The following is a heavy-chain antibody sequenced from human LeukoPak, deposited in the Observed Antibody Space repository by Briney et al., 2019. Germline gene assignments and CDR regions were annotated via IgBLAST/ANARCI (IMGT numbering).Heavy chain of an antibody. CDR1: GYTFTVYY. J-gene: IGHJ3*02. Sequence: ASVTVSCTASGYTFTVYYTHWVRQATGQGLEWMGWINPNSGGTNYAQKFQGWVTMTRDTCISTAYMELSKLRSDDTAVYYCARGGITGTTRGPTRLNDAFDIWGQGTMVTVSS. D-gene: IGHD1-20*01. CDR2: INPNSGGT. V-gene: IGHV1-2*04. CDR3: ARGGITGTTRGPTRLNDAFDI.